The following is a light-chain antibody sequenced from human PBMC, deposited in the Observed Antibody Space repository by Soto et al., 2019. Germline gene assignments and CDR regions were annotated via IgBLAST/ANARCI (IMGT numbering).Light chain of an antibody. CDR2: GAS. CDR1: QSVTSGY. CDR3: QQFDDSVT. J-gene: IGKJ5*01. Sequence: EIVLTQSPGTLSLSPGERAILSCRASQSVTSGYFAWYQQKPGQAPRLLIYGASDRATGTPGRFSGSGSGTDFTLTISRLEPEDSAVYYCQQFDDSVTFGQGTRLEIK. V-gene: IGKV3-20*01.